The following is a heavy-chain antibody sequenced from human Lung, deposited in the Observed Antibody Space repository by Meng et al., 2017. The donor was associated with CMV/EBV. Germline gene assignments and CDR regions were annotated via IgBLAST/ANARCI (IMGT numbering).Heavy chain of an antibody. CDR2: ISGPGGRA. J-gene: IGHJ6*02. D-gene: IGHD3-22*01. CDR3: AKDRAVNYYEAFVRGYGMDV. V-gene: IGHV3-23*01. Sequence: GESLKISCEASGFTFTNYAMTWVRQAAGKGLEWVAVISGPGGRAFYADSLRGRFTISRDNSKNMIYLEMNSLRAEDSAVYYCAKDRAVNYYEAFVRGYGMDVWGQGXTVTVSS. CDR1: GFTFTNYA.